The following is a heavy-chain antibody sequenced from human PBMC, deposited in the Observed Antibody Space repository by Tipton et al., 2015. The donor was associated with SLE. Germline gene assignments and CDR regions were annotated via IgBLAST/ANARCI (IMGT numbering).Heavy chain of an antibody. J-gene: IGHJ6*02. D-gene: IGHD3-3*01. CDR3: ARGTYEFWSIRGMDV. CDR1: GFTFSSYG. V-gene: IGHV3-48*03. Sequence: QLVQSGGGVVQPGGSLGLSCAASGFTFSSYGMHWVRQAPGKGLEWLSYIGSGANGATYYADSVKGRFTISRDNAKNSLYLQMNSLRADDTAVYYCARGTYEFWSIRGMDVWGQGTTVTVSS. CDR2: IGSGANGAT.